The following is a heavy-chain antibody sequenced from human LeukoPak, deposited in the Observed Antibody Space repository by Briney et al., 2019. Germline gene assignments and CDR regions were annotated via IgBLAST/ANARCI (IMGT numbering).Heavy chain of an antibody. J-gene: IGHJ6*02. CDR1: GGSISSSNYS. V-gene: IGHV4-39*01. CDR2: IYYSGGT. Sequence: PSETLSLTCNVSGGSISSSNYSWGWIRQPPGKGLEWIGNIYYSGGTYYNPSLKSRVTISVDTSKNQFSLKLSSVTAADTAVYYCARGGSYPGMDVWGQGTTVTVSS. CDR3: ARGGSYPGMDV. D-gene: IGHD1-26*01.